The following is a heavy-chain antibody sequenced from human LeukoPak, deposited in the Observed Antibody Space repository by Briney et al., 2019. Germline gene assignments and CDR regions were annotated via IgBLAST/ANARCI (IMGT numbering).Heavy chain of an antibody. J-gene: IGHJ4*02. CDR3: AREDNYGDFVGETKTDY. Sequence: SGGSLRLSCAASGFTFNIYAMNWVRQAPGKGLEWISSISYSAAGTYYADSVKGRFSISRDNSKKIVYLQMNSLRAEDAAVYYCAREDNYGDFVGETKTDYWGQGTLVTVSS. CDR1: GFTFNIYA. D-gene: IGHD4-17*01. V-gene: IGHV3-23*01. CDR2: ISYSAAGT.